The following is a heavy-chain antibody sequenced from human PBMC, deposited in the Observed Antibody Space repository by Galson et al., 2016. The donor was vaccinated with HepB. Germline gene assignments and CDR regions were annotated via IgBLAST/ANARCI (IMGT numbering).Heavy chain of an antibody. D-gene: IGHD3-16*01. Sequence: SETLSLTCTVSGGFISSYYWSWIRQSAGKGLEWIGRIYTSGSTKYNPSLKSRVTMSVDTSKNQFSLKLSSVTAADTAMYYCAGDRGGESGNWFDPWGQGTLVTGPS. CDR2: IYTSGST. J-gene: IGHJ5*02. CDR1: GGFISSYY. V-gene: IGHV4-4*07. CDR3: AGDRGGESGNWFDP.